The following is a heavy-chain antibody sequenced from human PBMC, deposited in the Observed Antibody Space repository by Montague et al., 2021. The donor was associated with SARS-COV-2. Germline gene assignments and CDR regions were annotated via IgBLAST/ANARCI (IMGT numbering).Heavy chain of an antibody. CDR2: IYSCGST. J-gene: IGHJ3*02. V-gene: IGHV3-66*01. CDR3: ARDPHQYDILTGYYRGYYAFDX. D-gene: IGHD3-9*01. Sequence: SLRLSCAASGFTVSSNYMSWVRQAPGKGLEWVSVIYSCGSTNYADSVKGRFTISRDTSKNTLNLHMNSLRAEDTAVYYCARDPHQYDILTGYYRGYYAFDXWGQGTMVTVSS. CDR1: GFTVSSNY.